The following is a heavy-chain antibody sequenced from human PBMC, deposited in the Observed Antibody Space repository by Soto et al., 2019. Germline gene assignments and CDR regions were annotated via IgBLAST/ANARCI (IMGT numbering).Heavy chain of an antibody. Sequence: EEQLLESGGGLVQPGGSLRLSCEASGFTFDTYAMAWVRQGPGKGLECVSSIGGTGNTHYAASVKGRFTISRDHSKHTVYLQMNSLRAEDTAIYFCVKYQTPGTSSLFDPWGQGILVTVSS. J-gene: IGHJ5*02. D-gene: IGHD2-2*01. CDR1: GFTFDTYA. V-gene: IGHV3-23*01. CDR3: VKYQTPGTSSLFDP. CDR2: IGGTGNT.